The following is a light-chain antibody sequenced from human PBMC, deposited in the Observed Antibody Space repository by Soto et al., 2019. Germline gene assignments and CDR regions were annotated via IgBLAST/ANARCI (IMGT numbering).Light chain of an antibody. CDR3: QQYNNWPPKT. J-gene: IGKJ2*01. Sequence: DIQMTQSPSSLSASIGDRVTITCRASETINKYLNWYQQKPGKPPKLLIYTASTLPSGVPSRFSGSRPGTNFTLTINSLQPEDFAVYYCQQYNNWPPKTFGQGTKLEIK. CDR1: ETINKY. V-gene: IGKV1-39*01. CDR2: TAS.